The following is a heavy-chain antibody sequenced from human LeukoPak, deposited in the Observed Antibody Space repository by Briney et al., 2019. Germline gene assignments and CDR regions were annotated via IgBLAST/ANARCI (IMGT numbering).Heavy chain of an antibody. CDR3: ARGRRRAVAGTRYYYYYMDV. CDR1: GGSISSYY. V-gene: IGHV4-59*12. Sequence: SETLSLTCTVSGGSISSYYWSWIRQPPGKGLEWIGYIYYSGSTNYNPSLKSRVTISVDTSKNQFSLKLSSVTAADTAVYYCARGRRRAVAGTRYYYYYMDVWGKGTTVTVSS. D-gene: IGHD6-19*01. J-gene: IGHJ6*03. CDR2: IYYSGST.